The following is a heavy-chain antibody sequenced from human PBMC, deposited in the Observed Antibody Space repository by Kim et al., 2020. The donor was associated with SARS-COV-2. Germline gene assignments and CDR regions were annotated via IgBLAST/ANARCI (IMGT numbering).Heavy chain of an antibody. CDR3: ARARIAAAPPGY. Sequence: NYAQKFQGRVTITADDSTSTAYMGLSSLRSEDTAVYYCARARIAAAPPGYWGQGTLVTVSS. V-gene: IGHV1-69*01. D-gene: IGHD6-13*01. J-gene: IGHJ4*02.